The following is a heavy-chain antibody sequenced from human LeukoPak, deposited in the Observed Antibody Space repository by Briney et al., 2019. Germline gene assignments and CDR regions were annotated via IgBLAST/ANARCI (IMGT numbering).Heavy chain of an antibody. D-gene: IGHD1-20*01. Sequence: GASVKVSCKASGYTFTGYYMHWVRQAPGQGLGWMGWINPNSGGTNYAQKFQGRVTMTRDTSISTAYMELSRLRSDDTAVYYCAREGITGTKRAFDIWGQGTMVTVSS. CDR1: GYTFTGYY. CDR2: INPNSGGT. CDR3: AREGITGTKRAFDI. J-gene: IGHJ3*02. V-gene: IGHV1-2*02.